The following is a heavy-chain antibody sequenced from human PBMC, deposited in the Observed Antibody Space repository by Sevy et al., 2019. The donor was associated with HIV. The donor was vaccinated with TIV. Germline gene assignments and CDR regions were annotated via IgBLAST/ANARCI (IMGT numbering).Heavy chain of an antibody. CDR2: ISLTGVTV. Sequence: GGSLRLSCVASGFTFNDYFLNWIRQAPGKGLECISSISLTGVTVYTSASVRGRFTVSRDNAKNSLFLQMSSLKTEDTAVYYCARSLAGLHFDLWGQGALVTVSS. CDR3: ARSLAGLHFDL. D-gene: IGHD6-19*01. J-gene: IGHJ4*02. CDR1: GFTFNDYF. V-gene: IGHV3-11*01.